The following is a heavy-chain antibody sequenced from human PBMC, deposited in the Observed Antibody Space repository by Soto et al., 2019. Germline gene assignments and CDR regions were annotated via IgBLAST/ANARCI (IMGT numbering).Heavy chain of an antibody. CDR3: AKDFYGDQPYYYYYMDV. J-gene: IGHJ6*03. V-gene: IGHV3-23*01. CDR2: ISGSGGST. CDR1: GFTFSSYA. D-gene: IGHD4-17*01. Sequence: GGSLRLSCAASGFTFSSYAMSWVRQAPGKGLEWVSAISGSGGSTYYADSVKGRFTISRDNSKNTLYLQMNSLRAEDTAVYYCAKDFYGDQPYYYYYMDVWGKGTTVTVSS.